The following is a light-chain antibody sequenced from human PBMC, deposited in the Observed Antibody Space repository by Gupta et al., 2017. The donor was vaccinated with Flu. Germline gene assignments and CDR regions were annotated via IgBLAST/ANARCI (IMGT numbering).Light chain of an antibody. CDR1: SSDVGGYHS. J-gene: IGLJ2*01. V-gene: IGLV2-14*01. CDR2: DVT. Sequence: SALTQPASVSGSPGQSITISCTGTSSDVGGYHSVSWYQQHPGKVPKLMIYDVTNRPSGVSNRFSGSKSGNAASLTISGLQAEDEADYYCSSFTTSSTLVFGGGTKLTVL. CDR3: SSFTTSSTLV.